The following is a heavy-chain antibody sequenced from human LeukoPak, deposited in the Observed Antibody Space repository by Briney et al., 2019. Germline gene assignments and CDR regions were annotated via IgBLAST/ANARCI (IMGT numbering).Heavy chain of an antibody. V-gene: IGHV4-59*01. CDR1: GGSISSYY. J-gene: IGHJ4*02. Sequence: SETLSLTCTVSGGSISSYYWSWIRQPPGKGLEWIGYIYHTGSINYNPSLKSRVTISVDTSKNQFSLKVNSVTAADTAVYYCARALQARRFDYWGQGTLVTVSS. CDR3: ARALQARRFDY. CDR2: IYHTGSI.